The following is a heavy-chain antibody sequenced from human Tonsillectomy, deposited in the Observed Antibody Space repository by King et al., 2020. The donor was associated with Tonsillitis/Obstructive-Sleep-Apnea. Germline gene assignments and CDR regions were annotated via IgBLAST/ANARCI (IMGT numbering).Heavy chain of an antibody. J-gene: IGHJ5*02. CDR3: AKDIERHCSSTSCLGVNWFDP. V-gene: IGHV3-9*01. CDR2: ISWNSGSI. Sequence: VQLVESGGGLVQPGRSLRLSCAASGFTFDDYAMHWVRQAPGKGLEWVSGISWNSGSIGYADSVKGRFTISRDNAKNSLYLQMNSLRAEDTALYYCAKDIERHCSSTSCLGVNWFDPWGQGTLVTVSS. CDR1: GFTFDDYA. D-gene: IGHD2-2*01.